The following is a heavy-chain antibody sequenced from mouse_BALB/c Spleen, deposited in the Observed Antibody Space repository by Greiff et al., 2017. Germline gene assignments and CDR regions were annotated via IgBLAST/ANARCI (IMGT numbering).Heavy chain of an antibody. CDR3: ARGGGYDGGFAY. CDR1: GYAFTNYL. J-gene: IGHJ3*01. V-gene: IGHV1-54*01. D-gene: IGHD2-2*01. Sequence: VQGVESGAELVRPGTSVKVSCKASGYAFTNYLIEWVKQRPGQGLEWIGVINPGSGGTNYNEKFKGKATLTADKSSSTAYMQLSSLTSDDSAVYFCARGGGYDGGFAYWGQGTLVTVSA. CDR2: INPGSGGT.